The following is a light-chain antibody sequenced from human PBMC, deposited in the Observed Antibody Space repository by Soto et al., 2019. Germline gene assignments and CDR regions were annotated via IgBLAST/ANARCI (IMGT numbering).Light chain of an antibody. CDR2: DAS. CDR1: QSVRSS. J-gene: IGKJ5*01. CDR3: QQRSDWPRIT. Sequence: EIVLTQSPATLSLSPGERATLSCRASQSVRSSLGWYQQKPGQPPRLLIYDASDRATGIPARFSGSGSGTDFTLTISSLEPEDFAIYFCQQRSDWPRITFGQGTRLEI. V-gene: IGKV3-11*01.